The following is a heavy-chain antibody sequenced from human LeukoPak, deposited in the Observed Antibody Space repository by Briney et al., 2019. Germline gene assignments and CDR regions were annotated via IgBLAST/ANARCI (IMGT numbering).Heavy chain of an antibody. V-gene: IGHV1-69*13. CDR2: IIPIFGTA. Sequence: ASVKVSCKASGGTFSSYAISWVRQAPGQGLEWMGGIIPIFGTANYAQKFQGRVTITADESTSTAYMELSSLRSEDTAVYYCARDPEGSLSFDYWGQGTLVTVSS. CDR3: ARDPEGSLSFDY. J-gene: IGHJ4*02. D-gene: IGHD1-14*01. CDR1: GGTFSSYA.